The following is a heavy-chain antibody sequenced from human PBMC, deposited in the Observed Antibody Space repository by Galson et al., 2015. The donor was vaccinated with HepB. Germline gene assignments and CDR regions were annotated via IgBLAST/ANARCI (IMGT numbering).Heavy chain of an antibody. CDR2: IYPGDSDT. D-gene: IGHD2-15*01. CDR1: GYSFTSYW. CDR3: ARAEDCSGGSCYSEYAFDI. V-gene: IGHV5-51*03. Sequence: QSGAEVKKPGESLKISCKGSGYSFTSYWIGWVRQMPGKGLEWMGIIYPGDSDTRYSPSFQGQVTISADKSISTAYLQWSSLKASDTAMYYCARAEDCSGGSCYSEYAFDIWGQGTMVTVSS. J-gene: IGHJ3*02.